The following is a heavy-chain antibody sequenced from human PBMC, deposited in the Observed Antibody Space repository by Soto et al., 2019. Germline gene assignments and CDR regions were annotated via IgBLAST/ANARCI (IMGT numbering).Heavy chain of an antibody. J-gene: IGHJ4*02. CDR2: ISYDGSNK. D-gene: IGHD6-6*01. CDR3: AKGPHAIIAARPGRCDY. Sequence: QVQLVESGGGVVQPGRSLRLSCAASGFTFSSYGMHWVRQAPGKGLEWVAVISYDGSNKYYADSVKGRFTISRDNSKNTLYLQMNSLRAEDTAVYYCAKGPHAIIAARPGRCDYWGQGTLVTVSS. V-gene: IGHV3-30*18. CDR1: GFTFSSYG.